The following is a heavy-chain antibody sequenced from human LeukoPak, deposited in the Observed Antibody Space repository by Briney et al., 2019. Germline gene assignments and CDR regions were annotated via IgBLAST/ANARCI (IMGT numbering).Heavy chain of an antibody. Sequence: GGSLRLSCAASGFTFSSYAMSWVRQAPGKGLEWVSSISGSGGNTYYADSVKGRFTISRDNSKNTLYMQMNSLRAEDTAVYYCARDPRGATVTSLKIDYWGQGTLVTVSS. CDR2: ISGSGGNT. CDR1: GFTFSSYA. J-gene: IGHJ4*02. CDR3: ARDPRGATVTSLKIDY. V-gene: IGHV3-23*01. D-gene: IGHD4-17*01.